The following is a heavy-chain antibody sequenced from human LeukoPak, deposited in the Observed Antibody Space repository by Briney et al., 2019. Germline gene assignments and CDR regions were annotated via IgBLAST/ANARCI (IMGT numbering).Heavy chain of an antibody. CDR1: GYSFTSYW. CDR2: IYPGDSDT. V-gene: IGHV5-51*01. Sequence: GESLKISCKGSGYSFTSYWIGWVRQMPGKGLEWMGIIYPGDSDTRYSPSFQGPVTISADKSISTAYLQWSSLKASDTAMYYCARQGYSSGWYVIYYFDYWGQGTLVTVSS. CDR3: ARQGYSSGWYVIYYFDY. J-gene: IGHJ4*02. D-gene: IGHD6-19*01.